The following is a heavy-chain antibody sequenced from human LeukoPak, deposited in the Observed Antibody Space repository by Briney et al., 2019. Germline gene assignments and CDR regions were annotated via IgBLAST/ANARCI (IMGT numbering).Heavy chain of an antibody. CDR1: GYTLTELS. D-gene: IGHD5-12*01. V-gene: IGHV1-24*01. CDR2: FDHEDGET. Sequence: AAVKVSCKVSGYTLTELSMHWVRRAPGKGLEWMGGFDHEDGETIYAQKFQGRVTMTEDTSTDTVYMELSSLRSEDTAVYYCATSRGYSGYDYFDYWGQGTLVTVSS. J-gene: IGHJ4*02. CDR3: ATSRGYSGYDYFDY.